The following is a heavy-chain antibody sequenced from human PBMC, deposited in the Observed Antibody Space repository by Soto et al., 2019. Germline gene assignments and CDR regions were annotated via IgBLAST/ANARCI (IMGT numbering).Heavy chain of an antibody. D-gene: IGHD2-2*01. Sequence: VASVKVSCKASGYTFTSNSIGWVRQAPGQGLEWMGWINVYNGNTKYAQQLQGRVTLTTDTSTSTAYMDLRSLRSDDTAVYYCARISSARSGWLQDYWGQGTLFTVS. V-gene: IGHV1-18*04. CDR1: GYTFTSNS. CDR3: ARISSARSGWLQDY. CDR2: INVYNGNT. J-gene: IGHJ4*02.